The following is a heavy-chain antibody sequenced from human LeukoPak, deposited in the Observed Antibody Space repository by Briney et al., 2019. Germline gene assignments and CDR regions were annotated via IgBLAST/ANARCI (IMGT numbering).Heavy chain of an antibody. Sequence: SETLSPTSTVSGDSISDYYCGCIRQPPGKGLEWIGYIYYSGNTDYNPSLKSRVIISVDMSKNQFSLKLTSVTAADTAIYYCARHKDSSTYYARAFDYRRRATLVTVSS. CDR1: GDSISDYY. CDR3: ARHKDSSTYYARAFDY. CDR2: IYYSGNT. D-gene: IGHD3-22*01. V-gene: IGHV4-59*08. J-gene: IGHJ4*02.